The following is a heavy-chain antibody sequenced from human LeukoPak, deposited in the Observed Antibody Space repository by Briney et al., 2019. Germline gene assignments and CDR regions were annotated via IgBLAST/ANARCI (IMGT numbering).Heavy chain of an antibody. CDR3: ARLPGYCSGGSCYFFDY. V-gene: IGHV3-48*03. Sequence: GGSLRLSCAASGFTFSSYEMNWVRQAPGKGLEWVSYISSSGSTIYYADSVKGRFTISRDNAKNSLYLQMNSLRAEDTAVYYCARLPGYCSGGSCYFFDYWGQGTLVTVSS. D-gene: IGHD2-15*01. CDR2: ISSSGSTI. CDR1: GFTFSSYE. J-gene: IGHJ4*02.